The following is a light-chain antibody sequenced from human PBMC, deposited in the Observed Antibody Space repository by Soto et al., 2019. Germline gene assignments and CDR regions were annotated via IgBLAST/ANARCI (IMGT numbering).Light chain of an antibody. Sequence: ETVMTQSPATLSVSPGERATLSCRASQSVSSNLAWYQQKPGQPPRLLIYGASTRATGIPARFSGSGSGTEFTLTISSLQPEDFAVYYCQQYNNWPQTFGQGTKVDIK. V-gene: IGKV3-15*01. J-gene: IGKJ1*01. CDR2: GAS. CDR1: QSVSSN. CDR3: QQYNNWPQT.